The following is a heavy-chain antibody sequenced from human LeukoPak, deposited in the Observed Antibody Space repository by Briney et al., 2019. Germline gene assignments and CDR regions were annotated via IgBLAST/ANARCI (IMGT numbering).Heavy chain of an antibody. J-gene: IGHJ4*02. V-gene: IGHV3-53*01. CDR1: GFTLSSYS. D-gene: IGHD3-22*01. CDR2: IYSGGST. CDR3: ARGLPSSGPYYFDY. Sequence: PGGSLRLSCAASGFTLSSYSMNWVRQAPGKGLEWVSVIYSGGSTYYADSVKGRFTISRDNSKNTLYLQMNSLRAEDTAVYYCARGLPSSGPYYFDYWGQGTLVTVSS.